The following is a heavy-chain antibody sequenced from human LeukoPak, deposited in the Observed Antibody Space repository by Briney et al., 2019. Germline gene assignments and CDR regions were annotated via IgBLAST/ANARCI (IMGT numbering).Heavy chain of an antibody. CDR1: GFTFSSYG. D-gene: IGHD3-10*01. CDR2: ISYDGSNK. Sequence: GGSLRLSCAASGFTFSSYGMHWVRQAPGKGLEWVAVISYDGSNKYYADSVKGRFTISRDNSKNTLYLQMNSLRAEDTAVYYCAKDAGGYYYGSGSYYGYFDYWGQGTLVTVSS. CDR3: AKDAGGYYYGSGSYYGYFDY. V-gene: IGHV3-30*18. J-gene: IGHJ4*02.